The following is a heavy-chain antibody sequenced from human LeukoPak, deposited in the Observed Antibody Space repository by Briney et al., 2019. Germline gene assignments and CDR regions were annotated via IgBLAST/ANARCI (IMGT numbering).Heavy chain of an antibody. D-gene: IGHD6-19*01. CDR1: GFTFSNAW. Sequence: GGSLRLSCAAPGFTFSNAWMSWVRQAPGKGLEWVGRIKSKTDGGTTDYAAPVKGRFTISRDDSKNTLYLQMNSLKTEDTAVYYCTTDRIAVAGTGTDAFDIWGQGTMVTVSS. V-gene: IGHV3-15*01. CDR3: TTDRIAVAGTGTDAFDI. CDR2: IKSKTDGGTT. J-gene: IGHJ3*02.